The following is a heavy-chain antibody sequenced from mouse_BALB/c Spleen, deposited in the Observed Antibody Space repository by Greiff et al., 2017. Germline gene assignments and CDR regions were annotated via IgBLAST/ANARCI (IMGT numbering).Heavy chain of an antibody. Sequence: EVKLMESGGGLVKPGGSLKLSCAASGFTFSSYTMSWVRQAPEKRLEWVATISSGGSYTYYPDRVKGRFTISRDNAKNTLYLQMSSLKSEDTAMYYCKRDLDTGVAGYYAMDYWGQGTSVTVSA. CDR3: KRDLDTGVAGYYAMDY. D-gene: IGHD1-1*01. CDR1: GFTFSSYT. CDR2: ISSGGSYT. J-gene: IGHJ4*01. V-gene: IGHV5-6-4*01.